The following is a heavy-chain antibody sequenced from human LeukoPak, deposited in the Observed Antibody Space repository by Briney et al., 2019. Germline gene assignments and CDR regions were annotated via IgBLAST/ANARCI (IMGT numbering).Heavy chain of an antibody. CDR1: GFTFSAHY. CDR2: SGNKANSYTT. Sequence: GGSLRLSCAVSGFTFSAHYIDWVRQAPGKGLEWVGRSGNKANSYTTEYATSVKGRFIISRDDSKNSLYLQMNSLKTEDTALYYCTRGYSGVGIYAFDIRGQGTMVTVSS. V-gene: IGHV3-72*01. CDR3: TRGYSGVGIYAFDI. J-gene: IGHJ3*02. D-gene: IGHD1-26*01.